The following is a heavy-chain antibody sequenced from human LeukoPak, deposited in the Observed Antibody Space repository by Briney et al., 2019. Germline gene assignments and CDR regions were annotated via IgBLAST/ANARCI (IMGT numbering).Heavy chain of an antibody. Sequence: GGSLRLSCAASGFTLSSYSMNWVRQAPGKGLEWVSYISSSGSTTKYADSVKGRFTISRDNAKNSMYLQMNSPRAEDTAVYYCARVGAYAAVNWWGQGTLVSVSS. CDR1: GFTLSSYS. CDR2: ISSSGSTT. V-gene: IGHV3-48*04. CDR3: ARVGAYAAVNW. D-gene: IGHD3-16*01. J-gene: IGHJ4*02.